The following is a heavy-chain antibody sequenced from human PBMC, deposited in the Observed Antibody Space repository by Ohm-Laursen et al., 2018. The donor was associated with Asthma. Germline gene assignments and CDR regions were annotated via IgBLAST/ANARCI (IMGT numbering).Heavy chain of an antibody. J-gene: IGHJ5*02. D-gene: IGHD2-8*02. V-gene: IGHV3-33*08. CDR3: ARDFCTGGFCPKAFDP. CDR2: IWYGGTNK. Sequence: SLRLSCAASGFTFTSYDMYWVRQAPGKGLEFVAVIWYGGTNKYYADSVQGRFTISRDIAKNMLYLEMHSLRAEDTGVYFCARDFCTGGFCPKAFDPWGQGTLVTVSS. CDR1: GFTFTSYD.